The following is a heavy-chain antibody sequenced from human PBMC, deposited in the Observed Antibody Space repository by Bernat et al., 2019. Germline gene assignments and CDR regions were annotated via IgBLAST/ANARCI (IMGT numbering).Heavy chain of an antibody. CDR3: ARGLDYCSGGSCYSDFPTPDQL. J-gene: IGHJ4*02. CDR2: INHSGST. CDR1: GGSFSGYY. Sequence: QVQLQQWGAGLLKPSETLSLTCAVYGGSFSGYYWSWIRQPPGKGLEWIGEINHSGSTYYNPSLKSRVTISVDTSKNQFSLKLSSVTAADTAVYYCARGLDYCSGGSCYSDFPTPDQLWGQGTLVTVSS. V-gene: IGHV4-34*01. D-gene: IGHD2-15*01.